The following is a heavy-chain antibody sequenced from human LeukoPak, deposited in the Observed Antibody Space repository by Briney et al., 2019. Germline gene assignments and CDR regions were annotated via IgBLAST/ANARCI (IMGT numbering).Heavy chain of an antibody. D-gene: IGHD2-2*01. J-gene: IGHJ5*02. Sequence: ASVKVSCKASGYTFTSYGISWVRQAPGQGLEWMGGIIPIFGTANYAQKFQGRVTITADESTSTAYMELSSLRSEDTAVYYCARDGERYCSSTSCPFDPWGQGTLVTVSS. V-gene: IGHV1-69*13. CDR2: IIPIFGTA. CDR1: GYTFTSYG. CDR3: ARDGERYCSSTSCPFDP.